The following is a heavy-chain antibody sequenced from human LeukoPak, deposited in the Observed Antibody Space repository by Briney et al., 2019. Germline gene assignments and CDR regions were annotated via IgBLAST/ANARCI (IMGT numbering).Heavy chain of an antibody. V-gene: IGHV4-38-2*02. J-gene: IGHJ2*01. CDR2: IYHSGST. CDR3: ARDGYSYGYLYWYFDL. CDR1: GYSISSGYY. Sequence: SETLSLTCAVSGYSISSGYYWGWIRQPPGKGLEWIGSIYHSGSTYYNPSLKSRVTISVDTSKNQFSLKLSSVTAAGTAVYYCARDGYSYGYLYWYFDLWGRGTLVTVSS. D-gene: IGHD5-18*01.